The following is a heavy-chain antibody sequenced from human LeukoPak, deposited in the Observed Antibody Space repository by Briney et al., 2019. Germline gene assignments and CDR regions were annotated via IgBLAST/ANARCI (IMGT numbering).Heavy chain of an antibody. D-gene: IGHD6-19*01. CDR3: ARYSSGRGGWFDP. J-gene: IGHJ5*02. CDR2: VYYSGCT. V-gene: IGHV4-59*01. CDR1: GGSISSYY. Sequence: SETLSLTCTVSGGSISSYYRSWIRQPPGKGREWIGYVYYSGCTNYNPSLKSRVTISVDTSHNQVTLKLSSVTAADTAVYYCARYSSGRGGWFDPWGQGTLVTVSS.